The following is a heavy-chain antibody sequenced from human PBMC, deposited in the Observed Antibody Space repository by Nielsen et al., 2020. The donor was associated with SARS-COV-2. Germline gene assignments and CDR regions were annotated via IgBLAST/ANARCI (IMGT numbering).Heavy chain of an antibody. CDR1: GFSLSNYW. J-gene: IGHJ4*02. CDR3: AKDRTEYYDVLTGYLDH. D-gene: IGHD3-9*01. Sequence: GGSLRLSCVGSGFSLSNYWMSWVRQAPGKGLEWVAVTSYDGSKTYYADSVKGRFTFSRDNFKNTLYLQMNSLRAEDTAVYYCAKDRTEYYDVLTGYLDHWGQGTLVTVPS. V-gene: IGHV3-30*18. CDR2: TSYDGSKT.